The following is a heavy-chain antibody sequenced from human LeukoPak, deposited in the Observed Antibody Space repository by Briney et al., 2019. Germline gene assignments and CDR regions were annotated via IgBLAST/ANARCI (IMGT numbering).Heavy chain of an antibody. J-gene: IGHJ4*02. CDR2: IHPNRGVT. D-gene: IGHD3-16*01. CDR1: GYTFTGYY. V-gene: IGHV1-2*02. CDR3: ARLRGAYEPFDY. Sequence: GASVKVSCKASGYTFTGYYLHWVRQAPGQGLEWMGWIHPNRGVTDYAQKFQGRVTVTRDTSISTAYMELSSLRTDDTAVYYCARLRGAYEPFDYWGQGTLVTVSS.